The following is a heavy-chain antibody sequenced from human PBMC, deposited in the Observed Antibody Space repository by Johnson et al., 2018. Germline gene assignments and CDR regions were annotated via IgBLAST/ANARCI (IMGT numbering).Heavy chain of an antibody. CDR3: ARDKTAGFDV. J-gene: IGHJ3*01. CDR2: ISKRVNTI. Sequence: QVQLVQSGGGLVKPEGSLTLSCSDSGFAFNDYYMGWIRQTPGKGLEWISSISKRVNTIHYVDSVKGRFTVSRDNAKNSLYLKMNNLRTGDPALYYCARDKTAGFDVWGQGTFVTVSS. D-gene: IGHD2-21*02. V-gene: IGHV3-11*01. CDR1: GFAFNDYY.